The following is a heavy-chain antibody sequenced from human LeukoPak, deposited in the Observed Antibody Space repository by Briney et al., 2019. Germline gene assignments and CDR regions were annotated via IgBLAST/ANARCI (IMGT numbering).Heavy chain of an antibody. CDR2: INSDGSST. Sequence: PGGSLRLSHAVSGFTFSTYWMHWVRQAPGKGLVWVSRINSDGSSTTYADSVKGRFTISRDNAKNTLYLQMNSLRAEDTAVYYCARDGAYHIDYWGQGTLVTVSS. CDR1: GFTFSTYW. CDR3: ARDGAYHIDY. D-gene: IGHD1-14*01. J-gene: IGHJ4*02. V-gene: IGHV3-74*01.